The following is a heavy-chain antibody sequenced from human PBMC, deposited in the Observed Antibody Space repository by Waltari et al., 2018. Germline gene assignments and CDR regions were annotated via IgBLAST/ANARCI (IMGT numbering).Heavy chain of an antibody. CDR2: ISYEGSNK. CDR1: GFNFGSYA. CDR3: ARDPSLPGGVRYGMDV. J-gene: IGHJ6*02. V-gene: IGHV3-30*01. D-gene: IGHD3-3*01. Sequence: QVQLVESGGGVVQPGRSLRLSCAASGFNFGSYAMHWVRQAPGKGLEWVALISYEGSNKYYADSVKGRFTISRHNSKNTLYLYMNSLKAEDTAVYYCARDPSLPGGVRYGMDVWGQGTTVTVSS.